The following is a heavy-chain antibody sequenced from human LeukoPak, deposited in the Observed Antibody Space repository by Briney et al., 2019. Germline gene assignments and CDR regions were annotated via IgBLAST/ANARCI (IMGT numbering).Heavy chain of an antibody. V-gene: IGHV4-34*01. D-gene: IGHD3-3*01. CDR1: GGSFSGYY. J-gene: IGHJ5*02. CDR2: INHSGST. Sequence: SETLSLTCAVYGGSFSGYYWSWIRQPPGKGLEWIGEINHSGSTYYNTSLKSRVTISVDTSKNQFSLKLSSVTAADTAVYYCSRHPRMTTFGVIKKGGNWFDPWGQGTLVTVSS. CDR3: SRHPRMTTFGVIKKGGNWFDP.